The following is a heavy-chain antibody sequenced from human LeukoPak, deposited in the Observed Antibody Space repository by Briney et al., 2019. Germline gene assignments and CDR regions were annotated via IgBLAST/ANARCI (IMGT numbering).Heavy chain of an antibody. CDR3: ARHMGLGYTYFYPYFDY. Sequence: SETLSLTCTVSGGSISSYYWSWIRQPPGKGLEWIGYIYYSGSTNYNPSLKSRVTISVDTSKNQFSLKLSSVTAADAAVYYCARHMGLGYTYFYPYFDYWGQGTLVTVSS. V-gene: IGHV4-59*08. D-gene: IGHD1-1*01. CDR1: GGSISSYY. CDR2: IYYSGST. J-gene: IGHJ4*01.